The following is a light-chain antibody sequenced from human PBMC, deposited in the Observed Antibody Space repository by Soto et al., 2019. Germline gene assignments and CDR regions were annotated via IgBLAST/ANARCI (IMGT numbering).Light chain of an antibody. Sequence: QSVLTQPRPVSGSPGQSVTISCTGTSSDVGTYDFVSWYEQHPGKAPRLMIFDVSERPSGVPDRFSGSKSGNTASLTISGLQAEEEADYYCCLYSVTFYVFGTGPKVTVL. J-gene: IGLJ1*01. V-gene: IGLV2-11*01. CDR1: SSDVGTYDF. CDR3: CLYSVTFYV. CDR2: DVS.